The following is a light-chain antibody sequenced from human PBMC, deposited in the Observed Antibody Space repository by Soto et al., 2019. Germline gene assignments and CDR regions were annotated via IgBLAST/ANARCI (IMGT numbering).Light chain of an antibody. CDR3: QQYGIET. CDR1: QSVSSSY. Sequence: DIVLTQPPGTLSLSPGERATLSCRASQSVSSSYLAWYQQKPGQAPRLLIYGASSRATGIPDRFSGSGSGTDFTLTISRLEPEDFAVYYCQQYGIETFGQGTKVDIK. V-gene: IGKV3-20*01. J-gene: IGKJ1*01. CDR2: GAS.